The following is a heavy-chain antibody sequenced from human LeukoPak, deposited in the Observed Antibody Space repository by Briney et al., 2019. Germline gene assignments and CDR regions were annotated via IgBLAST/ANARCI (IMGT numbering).Heavy chain of an antibody. D-gene: IGHD1-26*01. Sequence: GGSLRLSCAASGFTFSSYSMNWVRQAPGKGLEWVSSISSSSSYIYYADSVKGRFTISRDNAKNSLYLQMNSLRAEDTAVYYCAKERTAARWELLAYWGQGTLVTVSS. J-gene: IGHJ4*02. CDR1: GFTFSSYS. CDR3: AKERTAARWELLAY. V-gene: IGHV3-21*04. CDR2: ISSSSSYI.